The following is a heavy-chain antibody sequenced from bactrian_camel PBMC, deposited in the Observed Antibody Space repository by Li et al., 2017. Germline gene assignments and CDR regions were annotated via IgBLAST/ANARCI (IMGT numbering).Heavy chain of an antibody. V-gene: IGHV3S53*01. Sequence: VQLVESGGDSVQAGGSLRLSCKAHGMTWSSNCMAWFRQAPGKEREGVASIDSDGTTRYVDSVKGRFTISKDNAKYTLYLQMNSLKPEDSGMYYCAAAQFWRGESYYARVGLRDADFEHWGQGTQVTVS. J-gene: IGHJ4*01. D-gene: IGHD1*01. CDR1: GMTWSSNC. CDR3: AAAQFWRGESYYARVGLRDADFEH. CDR2: IDSDGTT.